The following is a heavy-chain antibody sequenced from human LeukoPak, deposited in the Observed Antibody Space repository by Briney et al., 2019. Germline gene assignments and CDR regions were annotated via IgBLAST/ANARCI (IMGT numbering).Heavy chain of an antibody. V-gene: IGHV4-30-2*01. CDR3: ARVSGISGIEGYYFDY. Sequence: PSETLSLTCTVSGGSISSGGYYWSWIRQPPGKGLEWIGYIYHSGSTYYNPSLKSRVTISVDRSKDQFSLKLSSVTAADTAVYYCARVSGISGIEGYYFDYWGQGTLVTVSS. CDR2: IYHSGST. CDR1: GGSISSGGYY. J-gene: IGHJ4*02. D-gene: IGHD3-10*01.